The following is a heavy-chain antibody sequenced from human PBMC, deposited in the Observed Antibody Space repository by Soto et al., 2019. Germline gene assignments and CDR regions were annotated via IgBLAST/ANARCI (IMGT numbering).Heavy chain of an antibody. V-gene: IGHV3-30*18. D-gene: IGHD1-26*01. CDR2: ISYDGSNK. J-gene: IGHJ6*02. CDR3: AKPTGSGSYSDYYYYGMDV. CDR1: GFTFSSYG. Sequence: QVQLVESGGGVVQPGRSLRLSCAASGFTFSSYGMHWVRQAPGKGLEWVSAISYDGSNKYYADHVKGRFTISRENSKNTLFLKINSLPGEDTAVYYCAKPTGSGSYSDYYYYGMDVWGQGTTVTVSS.